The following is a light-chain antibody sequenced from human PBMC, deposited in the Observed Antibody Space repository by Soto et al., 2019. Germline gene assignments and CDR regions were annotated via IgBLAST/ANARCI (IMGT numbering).Light chain of an antibody. V-gene: IGKV1-39*01. CDR3: QQSYSTPPIT. Sequence: DIQLTPSPTSLSASVGDRVTIGLRSSQSISSYLNWYQQKPGKAPKLLIYAASSLQSGVPSRFSGSGSGTDFTLTISSLQPEDFATYYCQQSYSTPPITFGQGTRLEIK. CDR2: AAS. CDR1: QSISSY. J-gene: IGKJ5*01.